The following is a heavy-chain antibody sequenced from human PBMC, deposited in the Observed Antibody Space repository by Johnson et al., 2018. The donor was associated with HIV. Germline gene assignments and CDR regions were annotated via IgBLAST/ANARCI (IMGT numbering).Heavy chain of an antibody. D-gene: IGHD1-26*01. Sequence: QEQLVESGGGLVKPGGSLRLSCAASGFTFSSYAMHWVRQAPGKGLEWVAVISYDGSNKYYADSVKGRLTISRDNSKNTLYLQMNSLRAEDTAVYYCAKWGSMRATSAFDIWGQGTMVTVSS. CDR2: ISYDGSNK. V-gene: IGHV3-30-3*02. CDR1: GFTFSSYA. J-gene: IGHJ3*02. CDR3: AKWGSMRATSAFDI.